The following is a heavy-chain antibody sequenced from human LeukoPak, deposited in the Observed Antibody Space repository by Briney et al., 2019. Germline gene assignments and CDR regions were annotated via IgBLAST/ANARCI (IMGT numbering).Heavy chain of an antibody. V-gene: IGHV1-24*01. CDR1: GYTLTELS. J-gene: IGHJ4*02. Sequence: APVKVSCKVSGYTLTELSMHWVRQAPGKGLEWMGGFDPEDGETFYAQKFQGRVTMTGDTSTDTAYMELSSLRSEDTAVYYCARGVSYQGIFDYWGQGTLVTVSS. D-gene: IGHD1-26*01. CDR3: ARGVSYQGIFDY. CDR2: FDPEDGET.